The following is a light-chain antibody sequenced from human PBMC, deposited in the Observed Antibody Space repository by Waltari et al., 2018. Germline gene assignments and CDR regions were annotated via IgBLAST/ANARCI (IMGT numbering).Light chain of an antibody. J-gene: IGLJ2*01. CDR2: RDK. CDR3: QSSDSSVTFAV. Sequence: SPDLTQPPSVSVSPGQTATITCFGDQLPQQYVQWYQQRPGQVPVMLIYRDKERPSGIPERFSGSTSGTRATLTIRGAQAEDEADYYCQSSDSSVTFAVFGGGTKLTVL. V-gene: IGLV3-25*03. CDR1: QLPQQY.